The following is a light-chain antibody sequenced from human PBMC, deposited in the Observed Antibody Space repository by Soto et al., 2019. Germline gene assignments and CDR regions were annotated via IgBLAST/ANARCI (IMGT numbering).Light chain of an antibody. Sequence: QSALTQPPSASGSPGQSVTISCTGTSSDVGGYNYVSWYQQHPGKAPKLMIYEVSKRPSGISPRFSGSKSDNTASLTISGLRAEDEAHYHCCSYAGSRTFVFDGGTKLTVL. CDR3: CSYAGSRTFV. J-gene: IGLJ3*02. CDR1: SSDVGGYNY. V-gene: IGLV2-23*02. CDR2: EVS.